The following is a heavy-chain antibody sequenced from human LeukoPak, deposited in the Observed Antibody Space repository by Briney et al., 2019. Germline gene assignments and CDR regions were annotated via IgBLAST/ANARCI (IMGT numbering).Heavy chain of an antibody. Sequence: GGSLRLSCAASGFTFSSYAMSWVRQAPGKGLEWVSAISGSGGSTYYADSVKGRFTISRDNSKNTLYLQMNSLRAEDTAVYYCAKDNGYYYDSSGYYYFDYWGQGTLVTVSS. CDR3: AKDNGYYYDSSGYYYFDY. CDR1: GFTFSSYA. CDR2: ISGSGGST. D-gene: IGHD3-22*01. J-gene: IGHJ4*02. V-gene: IGHV3-23*01.